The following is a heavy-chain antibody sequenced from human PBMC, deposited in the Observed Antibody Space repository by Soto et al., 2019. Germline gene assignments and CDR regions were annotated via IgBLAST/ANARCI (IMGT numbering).Heavy chain of an antibody. D-gene: IGHD2-21*01. Sequence: VESLKISWVCSWYNFDGYLIALVLPVPGEGLEWIGTIYPSDSGTRYSPSFQVQVTISVDKSISTAYLQWSSLRAEDTAIYYCAREELNCGGDCFAFWGQGALVTVSS. J-gene: IGHJ4*02. V-gene: IGHV5-51*01. CDR2: IYPSDSGT. CDR3: AREELNCGGDCFAF. CDR1: WYNFDGYL.